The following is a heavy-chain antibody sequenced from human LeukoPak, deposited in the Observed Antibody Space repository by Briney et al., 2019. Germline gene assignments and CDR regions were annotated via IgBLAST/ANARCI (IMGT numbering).Heavy chain of an antibody. CDR3: ARAASYYYYYGMDV. CDR2: IYHSGST. V-gene: IGHV4-59*12. J-gene: IGHJ6*02. CDR1: GASISSYY. Sequence: PSETLSLTCTVSGASISSYYWSWIRQPPGKGLEWIGEIYHSGSTNYNPSLKSRVTISVDKSKNQFSLKLSSVTAADTAVYYCARAASYYYYYGMDVWGQGTTVTVSS.